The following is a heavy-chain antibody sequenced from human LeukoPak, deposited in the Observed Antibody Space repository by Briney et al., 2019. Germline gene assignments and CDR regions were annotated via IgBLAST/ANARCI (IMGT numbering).Heavy chain of an antibody. Sequence: GASLKISCKGSGYSFTSYWIGWVRQLPGKGLEWMGIIYPGDSDTRYSPSFQGQVTISADKSISTAYLQWSSLKASDTAMYYCARRSESNWFDPWGQGTLVTVSS. J-gene: IGHJ5*02. CDR2: IYPGDSDT. CDR3: ARRSESNWFDP. V-gene: IGHV5-51*01. CDR1: GYSFTSYW.